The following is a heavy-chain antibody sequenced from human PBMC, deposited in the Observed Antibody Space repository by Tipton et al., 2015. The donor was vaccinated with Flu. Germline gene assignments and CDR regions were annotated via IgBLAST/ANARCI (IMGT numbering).Heavy chain of an antibody. CDR1: GGSISSYY. CDR2: IYTSGST. CDR3: ARDRSICSGGSCPYYFDY. D-gene: IGHD2-15*01. V-gene: IGHV4-4*07. Sequence: TLSLTCTVSGGSISSYYWSWIRQPAGKGLEWIGRIYTSGSTNYNPSLKSRVTMSVDTSKNQFSLKLSSVTAADTAVYYCARDRSICSGGSCPYYFDYWGQETLVTVSS. J-gene: IGHJ4*02.